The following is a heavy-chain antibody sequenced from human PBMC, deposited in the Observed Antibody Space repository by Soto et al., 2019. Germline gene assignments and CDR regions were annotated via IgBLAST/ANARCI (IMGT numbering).Heavy chain of an antibody. Sequence: GGSLRLSCAASGFTFSSYAMSRVRQAPGKGLEWVSAISGSGGSTYYADSVKGRFTISRDNSKNTLYLQMNSLRAEDTAVYYCAKDISEYSGYDRYHWGQGTLVTVSS. CDR1: GFTFSSYA. CDR3: AKDISEYSGYDRYH. J-gene: IGHJ5*02. CDR2: ISGSGGST. D-gene: IGHD5-12*01. V-gene: IGHV3-23*01.